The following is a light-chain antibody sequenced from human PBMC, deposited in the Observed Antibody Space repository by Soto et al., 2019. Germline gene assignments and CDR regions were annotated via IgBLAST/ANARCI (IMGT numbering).Light chain of an antibody. CDR2: YDN. CDR3: RVWDSRSDHVV. Sequence: SYELTQPPSVSVAPGKTARITCGGNNIGSKSVHWYQQKPGQAPVLVIYYDNDRPSGIPERFSGSNSGNTATLTISRVEAGDEADYYCRVWDSRSDHVVFGGGTKLTVL. J-gene: IGLJ2*01. V-gene: IGLV3-21*04. CDR1: NIGSKS.